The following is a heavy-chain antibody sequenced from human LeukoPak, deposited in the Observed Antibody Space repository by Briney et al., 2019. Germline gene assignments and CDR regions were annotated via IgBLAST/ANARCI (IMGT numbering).Heavy chain of an antibody. CDR2: IIPIFGTA. Sequence: ASVKVSCKASGATFSSYAISWVRQAPGQGLEWMGGIIPIFGTANYAQKFQGRVTITADESTSTAYMELSSLRSEDTAVYYCASLEDGYAPRDYWGQGTLVTVSS. CDR3: ASLEDGYAPRDY. J-gene: IGHJ4*02. D-gene: IGHD5-24*01. CDR1: GATFSSYA. V-gene: IGHV1-69*13.